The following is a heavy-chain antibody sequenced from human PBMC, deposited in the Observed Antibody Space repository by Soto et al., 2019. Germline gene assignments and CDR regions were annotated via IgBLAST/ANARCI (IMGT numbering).Heavy chain of an antibody. J-gene: IGHJ6*02. Sequence: SETLSLTCTVSGGSISSSSYYWGWIRQPPGKGLEWIGSIYYSGSTYYNPSLKSRVTISVDTSKNQFSLKLSSVTAADTAVYYCASPAEIAAAGYAMGYYYGMDVWGQGTTVTVSS. CDR1: GGSISSSSYY. D-gene: IGHD6-13*01. CDR2: IYYSGST. V-gene: IGHV4-39*01. CDR3: ASPAEIAAAGYAMGYYYGMDV.